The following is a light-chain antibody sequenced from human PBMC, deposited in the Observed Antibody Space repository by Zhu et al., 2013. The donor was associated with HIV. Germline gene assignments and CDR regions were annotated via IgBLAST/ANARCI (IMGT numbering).Light chain of an antibody. Sequence: IQLTQSPSSLSASVGDRVTITCRASEGINSYLAWYQQKAGKAPKFLMYLASTLQSGVPSRFTGSGSGTEFSLTINSLQPEDFATYYCQQTYIAPWTFGQGTKVEIK. CDR2: LAS. J-gene: IGKJ1*01. CDR3: QQTYIAPWT. CDR1: EGINSY. V-gene: IGKV1-9*01.